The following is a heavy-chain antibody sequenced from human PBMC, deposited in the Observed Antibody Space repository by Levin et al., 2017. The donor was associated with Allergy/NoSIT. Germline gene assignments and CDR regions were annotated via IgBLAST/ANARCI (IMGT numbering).Heavy chain of an antibody. D-gene: IGHD6-19*01. CDR1: GYTFTSYY. Sequence: GESLKISCKASGYTFTSYYMHWMRQAPGQGLEWMGIINPSGGSTSYAQKFQGRVTMTRDTSTSTVYMELSSLRSEDTAVYYCATTSGWYDAFDIWGQGTMVTVSS. CDR2: INPSGGST. J-gene: IGHJ3*02. V-gene: IGHV1-46*01. CDR3: ATTSGWYDAFDI.